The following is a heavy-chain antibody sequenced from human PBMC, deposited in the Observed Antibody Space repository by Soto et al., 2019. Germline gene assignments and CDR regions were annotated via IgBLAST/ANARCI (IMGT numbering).Heavy chain of an antibody. CDR2: MDHRGAT. D-gene: IGHD3-16*01. J-gene: IGHJ4*02. Sequence: PSETLSLTCNVSGAFVSNQMYFWTWLRQTPGKGLDWIGYMDHRGATSYNPSLKGRLNISVDTAKNQVSLKMTSVTAADTAVYYPAREITFVAGSRWSHFDFWGQGALVTLSS. CDR1: GAFVSNQMYF. CDR3: AREITFVAGSRWSHFDF. V-gene: IGHV4-61*01.